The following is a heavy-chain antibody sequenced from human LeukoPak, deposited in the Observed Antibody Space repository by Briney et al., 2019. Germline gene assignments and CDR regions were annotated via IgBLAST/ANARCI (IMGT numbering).Heavy chain of an antibody. J-gene: IGHJ4*02. CDR1: GFTFSSYS. CDR3: AKAGGNSGNYFDY. D-gene: IGHD4-23*01. CDR2: ISSSSSYI. Sequence: GGSLRLSCAASGFTFSSYSMDWVRQAPGKGLEWVSSISSSSSYIYYADSVKGRFTISRDNSKNTLYLQMNSLRAEDTAVYYCAKAGGNSGNYFDYWGQGTLVTVSS. V-gene: IGHV3-21*01.